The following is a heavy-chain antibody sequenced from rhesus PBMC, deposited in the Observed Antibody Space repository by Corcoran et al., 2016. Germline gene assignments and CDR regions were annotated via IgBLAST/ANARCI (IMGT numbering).Heavy chain of an antibody. CDR2: IYSSNGTT. J-gene: IGHJ3*01. CDR3: AREGYCSSTYCSDAFDF. D-gene: IGHD2-15*01. CDR1: GGSISGGYG. V-gene: IGHV4S7*01. Sequence: QVQLQESGPGLLKPSDTLSLTCAVSGGSISGGYGWGWIRQPPGKGLEWIGSIYSSNGTTYYNPSLQSRVTISTNTSKNQFSLRLSSVTAADTAVYYCAREGYCSSTYCSDAFDFWGQGLRVTVSS.